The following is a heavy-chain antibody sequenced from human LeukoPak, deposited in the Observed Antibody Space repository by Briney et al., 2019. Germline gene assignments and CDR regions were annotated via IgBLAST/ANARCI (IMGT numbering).Heavy chain of an antibody. J-gene: IGHJ5*02. CDR1: GFTFDDYA. D-gene: IGHD6-6*01. CDR2: ISWNSGSI. Sequence: GGSLRLSCAACGFTFDDYAMHWVRQAPGKGLEWVSGISWNSGSIGYADSVKGRFTISRDNAKNSLYLQMNSLRAEETALYYCVKSPSSSSFHWFDPWGQGTLVTVSS. CDR3: VKSPSSSSFHWFDP. V-gene: IGHV3-9*01.